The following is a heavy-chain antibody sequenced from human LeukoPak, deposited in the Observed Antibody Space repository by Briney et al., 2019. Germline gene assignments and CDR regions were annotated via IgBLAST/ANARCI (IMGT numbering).Heavy chain of an antibody. CDR2: IKQDGSEK. Sequence: GGSLRLSCAASGFTFSSYWMSWVRQAPGKGLEWVANIKQDGSEKYYVDSVKGRFTISRDNAKNSLYLQMNSLRAEDTAVYYCARVGYCSSTSCYEADRGIIDYWGQGTLVSVSS. D-gene: IGHD2-2*01. V-gene: IGHV3-7*01. CDR3: ARVGYCSSTSCYEADRGIIDY. CDR1: GFTFSSYW. J-gene: IGHJ4*02.